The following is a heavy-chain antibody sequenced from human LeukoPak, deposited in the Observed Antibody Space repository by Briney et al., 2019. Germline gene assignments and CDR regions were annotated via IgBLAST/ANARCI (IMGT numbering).Heavy chain of an antibody. Sequence: PSETLSLTCTVSGYSISSAYYWGWIRQPPGKGLEWIGSIYHSGSTYYNPSLKSRVTISVDTSKNQFSLKLSSVTAADTAVYYCARRVAAAGPYYYYYYYMDVWGKGTTVTVSS. CDR2: IYHSGST. V-gene: IGHV4-38-2*02. CDR1: GYSISSAYY. CDR3: ARRVAAAGPYYYYYYYMDV. D-gene: IGHD6-13*01. J-gene: IGHJ6*03.